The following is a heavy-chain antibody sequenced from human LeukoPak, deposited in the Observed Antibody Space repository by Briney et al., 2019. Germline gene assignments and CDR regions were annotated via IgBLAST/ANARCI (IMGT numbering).Heavy chain of an antibody. CDR1: GYTFTSYY. V-gene: IGHV1-46*01. CDR2: INPSGGST. CDR3: ATNVSYDSSGYYYEMGNWFDP. Sequence: GASVKVSCKASGYTFTSYYMHWVRQAPEQGLEWMGIINPSGGSTSYAQKFQGRVTMTRDTSTSTVYMELSSLRSEDTAVYYCATNVSYDSSGYYYEMGNWFDPWGQGTLVTVSS. D-gene: IGHD3-22*01. J-gene: IGHJ5*02.